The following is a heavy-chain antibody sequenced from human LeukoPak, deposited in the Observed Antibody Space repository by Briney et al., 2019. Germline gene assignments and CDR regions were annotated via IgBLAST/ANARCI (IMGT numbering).Heavy chain of an antibody. Sequence: IIGYAASVKGRFTISRDNAKNSLYLQMNSLRAEDTAVYYCARDDVGYCSGGSCYRGYFDYWGQGTLVTVSS. J-gene: IGHJ4*02. CDR3: ARDDVGYCSGGSCYRGYFDY. CDR2: II. V-gene: IGHV3-48*01. D-gene: IGHD2-15*01.